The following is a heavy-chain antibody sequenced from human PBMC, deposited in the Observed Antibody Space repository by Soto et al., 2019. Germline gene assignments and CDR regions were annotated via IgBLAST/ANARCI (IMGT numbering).Heavy chain of an antibody. D-gene: IGHD1-7*01. Sequence: EVQLAESRGGVVQPGGSLRLSCVASGFTFSSYDMHWVRQAPGKGLEYVSSISSNGGTTYYGNSVKGRFTISRDNSKNTLYLQMGSLRAEDMAVYYCVRRVSGNYDYWGQGTLVTVSS. CDR1: GFTFSSYD. V-gene: IGHV3-64*01. CDR2: ISSNGGTT. J-gene: IGHJ4*02. CDR3: VRRVSGNYDY.